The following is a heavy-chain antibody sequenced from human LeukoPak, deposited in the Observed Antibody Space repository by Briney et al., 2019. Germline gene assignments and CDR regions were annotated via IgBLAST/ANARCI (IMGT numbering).Heavy chain of an antibody. J-gene: IGHJ4*02. CDR3: ARETFNSLASGSYFDF. CDR2: IYSSGST. V-gene: IGHV4-4*07. Sequence: SETLSLTCTVSGDSIINYCWNWIRQPAGKGLEWIGRIYSSGSTNYNPSLKSRVTMSVDTSKNQVSLRMSSVTAADTAVYYCARETFNSLASGSYFDFWGQGTLVPVLS. CDR1: GDSIINYC. D-gene: IGHD3-10*01.